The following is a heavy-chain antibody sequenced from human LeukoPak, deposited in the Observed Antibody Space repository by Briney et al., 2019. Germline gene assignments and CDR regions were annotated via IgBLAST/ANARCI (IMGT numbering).Heavy chain of an antibody. CDR3: ARAPDGDYDY. V-gene: IGHV3-21*01. CDR2: ISSSSSYI. J-gene: IGHJ4*02. D-gene: IGHD4-17*01. CDR1: GFIVSSYW. Sequence: GGSLRLSCEASGFIVSSYWMHWVRQAPGKGLEWFSSISSSSSYIYYADSVKGRFTISRDNAKNSLYLQMNSLRAEDTAVYYCARAPDGDYDYWGQGTLVTVSS.